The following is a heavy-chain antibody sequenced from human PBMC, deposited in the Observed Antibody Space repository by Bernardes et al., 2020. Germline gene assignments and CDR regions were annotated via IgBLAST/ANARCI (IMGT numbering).Heavy chain of an antibody. Sequence: ASVKVSCKASGYTFTGYYMHWVRQAPGQGLEWMGRINPNSGGTNYAQKFQGRVTMTRDTSISTAYMELSRLRSDDTAVYYCARDSRLWFRELPAGGSPYYYGMDVWGKGTTVTVSS. CDR3: ARDSRLWFRELPAGGSPYYYGMDV. D-gene: IGHD3-10*01. CDR2: INPNSGGT. J-gene: IGHJ6*04. CDR1: GYTFTGYY. V-gene: IGHV1-2*06.